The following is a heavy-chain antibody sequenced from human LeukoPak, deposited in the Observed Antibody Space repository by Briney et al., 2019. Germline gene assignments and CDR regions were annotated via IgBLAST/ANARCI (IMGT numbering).Heavy chain of an antibody. CDR1: GGSFSGYY. D-gene: IGHD3-3*01. J-gene: IGHJ4*02. CDR3: AREKEGFWSGYYYFDY. V-gene: IGHV4-34*01. CDR2: INHSGST. Sequence: SETLSLTCAVYGGSFSGYYWSWIRQPPGKGLEWIGEINHSGSTNYNPSLKSRVTISVDTSKNQFSLKLSSVTAADTAVYYCAREKEGFWSGYYYFDYWGQGTLVTVSS.